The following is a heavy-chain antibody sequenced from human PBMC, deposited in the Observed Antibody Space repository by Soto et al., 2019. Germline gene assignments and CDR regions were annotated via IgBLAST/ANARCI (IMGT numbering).Heavy chain of an antibody. CDR1: GYTFSSFG. V-gene: IGHV1-18*01. CDR3: ARAGAVVTSHFDN. J-gene: IGHJ4*02. Sequence: QVQLVQSGAEVKKPGASVKVSCKASGYTFSSFGMSWVRQAPGQGLEWMAWISGDNGNTDYAQDFQGRVTVTTDTSTSTVHMEVRSLKFDDTAVYFCARAGAVVTSHFDNWGQGTLVTVSS. CDR2: ISGDNGNT. D-gene: IGHD2-21*02.